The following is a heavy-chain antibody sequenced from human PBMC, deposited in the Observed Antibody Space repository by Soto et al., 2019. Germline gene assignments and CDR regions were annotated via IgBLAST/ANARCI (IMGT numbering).Heavy chain of an antibody. CDR2: ISYDGSNK. D-gene: IGHD2-15*01. J-gene: IGHJ5*02. CDR3: AKDAVVVVAATLNWFDP. Sequence: QVQLVESGGGVVQPGRSLRLSCAASRFTFSSYGMHWVRQAPGKGLEWVAVISYDGSNKYYADSVKGRFTISRDNSKNTLYLQMNSLRPEDMAVYYCAKDAVVVVAATLNWFDPWGQGTLVTVSS. V-gene: IGHV3-30*18. CDR1: RFTFSSYG.